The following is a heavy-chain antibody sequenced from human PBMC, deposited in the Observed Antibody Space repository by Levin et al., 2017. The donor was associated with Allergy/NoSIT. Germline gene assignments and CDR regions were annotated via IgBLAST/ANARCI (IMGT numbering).Heavy chain of an antibody. J-gene: IGHJ6*02. V-gene: IGHV3-21*01. D-gene: IGHD4-17*01. CDR3: ARGMGMTTVTTGGMDV. Sequence: PGESLKISCAASGFTFSSYSMNWVRQAPGKGLEWVSSISSSSSYIYYADSVKGRFTISRDNAKNSLYLQMNSLRAEDTAVYYCARGMGMTTVTTGGMDVWGQGTTVTVSS. CDR1: GFTFSSYS. CDR2: ISSSSSYI.